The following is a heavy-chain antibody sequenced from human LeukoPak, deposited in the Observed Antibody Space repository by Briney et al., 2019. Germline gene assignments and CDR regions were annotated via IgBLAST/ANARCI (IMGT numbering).Heavy chain of an antibody. CDR2: INHSGST. CDR3: ARAFRRMVRHPFDY. J-gene: IGHJ4*02. CDR1: GGSFSGYY. D-gene: IGHD3-10*01. V-gene: IGHV4-34*01. Sequence: SETLSLTCAVYGGSFSGYYWSWIRQPPGKGLEWIGEINHSGSTNYNPSLKSRVTISVDTSKNRFSLKLSSVTAADTAVYYCARAFRRMVRHPFDYWGQGTLVTVSS.